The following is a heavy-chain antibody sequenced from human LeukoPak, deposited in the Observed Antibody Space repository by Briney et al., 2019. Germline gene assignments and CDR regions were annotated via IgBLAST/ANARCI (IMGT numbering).Heavy chain of an antibody. CDR2: ICPGGTIT. Sequence: GGSLRLSCTASGFTFSNYCMHWVRQTPGKGLIWVSRICPGGTITNYADSVKGRFTISRDDAKNMMFLQMNSLRADDTAVYYCARDRRGPFDYWGQGTLVTVSS. V-gene: IGHV3-74*01. CDR1: GFTFSNYC. J-gene: IGHJ4*02. D-gene: IGHD3-10*01. CDR3: ARDRRGPFDY.